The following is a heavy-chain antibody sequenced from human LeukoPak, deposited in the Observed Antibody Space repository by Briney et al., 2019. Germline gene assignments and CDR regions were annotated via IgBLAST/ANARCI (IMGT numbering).Heavy chain of an antibody. J-gene: IGHJ4*02. V-gene: IGHV3-21*04. CDR2: ISSSSSYI. CDR1: GFTFSSYS. Sequence: GGSLRLSCAASGFTFSSYSMNWVRQAPGKGLEWVSSISSSSSYIYYADSVKGRFTISRDNAKNSLYLQMNSLRAEDTAMYYCARLSGSYILDYWGQGTLVTVSS. D-gene: IGHD1-26*01. CDR3: ARLSGSYILDY.